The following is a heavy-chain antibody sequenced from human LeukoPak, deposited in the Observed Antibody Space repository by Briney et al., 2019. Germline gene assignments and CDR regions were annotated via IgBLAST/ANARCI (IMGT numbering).Heavy chain of an antibody. CDR3: ARGAAYYDFWSGGSVFDY. J-gene: IGHJ4*02. Sequence: GASVKVSCKASGYTFTGYYMHRVRQAPGQGLEWMGWINPNSGGTNYAQKFQGRVTMTRDTSISTAYMELSRLKSDDTAVYYCARGAAYYDFWSGGSVFDYWGQGTLVTVSS. CDR2: INPNSGGT. CDR1: GYTFTGYY. V-gene: IGHV1-2*02. D-gene: IGHD3-3*01.